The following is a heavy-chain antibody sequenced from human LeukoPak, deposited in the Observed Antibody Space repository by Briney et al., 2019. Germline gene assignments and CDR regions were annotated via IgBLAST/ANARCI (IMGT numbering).Heavy chain of an antibody. J-gene: IGHJ4*02. CDR1: GFTFSSYA. V-gene: IGHV3-23*01. CDR3: AKDAIFCSGGSCFSTSFDY. D-gene: IGHD2-15*01. Sequence: GGSLRLSCAASGFTFSSYAVNWVRQAPGKGLEWVSGISGRGITTYYADSVKGRFTISRDNSKNTLYLLMNSLRAEDTAVYYCAKDAIFCSGGSCFSTSFDYWGQGTLVTVSS. CDR2: ISGRGITT.